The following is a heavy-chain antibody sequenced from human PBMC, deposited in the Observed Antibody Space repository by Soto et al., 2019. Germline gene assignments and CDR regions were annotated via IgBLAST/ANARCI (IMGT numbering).Heavy chain of an antibody. J-gene: IGHJ6*02. CDR3: ARDLPGGDTLIRGINYYYYGMDV. V-gene: IGHV1-69*01. Sequence: QVQLVQSGAEVKKPGSSVKVSCKASGGTFGNYAISWVRQAPGQGLEWMGGFIPIFGTAKYAQKFQGRVTITADESTSKAYMEVSSLRSEDTAVYYCARDLPGGDTLIRGINYYYYGMDVWGQGTTVTVSS. CDR2: FIPIFGTA. D-gene: IGHD3-10*01. CDR1: GGTFGNYA.